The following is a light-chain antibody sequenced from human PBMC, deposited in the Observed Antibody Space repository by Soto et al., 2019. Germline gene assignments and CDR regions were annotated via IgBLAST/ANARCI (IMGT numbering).Light chain of an antibody. CDR3: SSYTSSSTLGHVV. CDR2: EVS. CDR1: SSDVGGYNY. J-gene: IGLJ2*01. V-gene: IGLV2-14*01. Sequence: QSVLTQPASVSGSPGQSITISCTGTSSDVGGYNYVSWYQQHPGKAPKLMIYEVSNRPSGVSNRFSGSKSGITASLTISGLQAEDEADYYCSSYTSSSTLGHVVFGGGTKLTVL.